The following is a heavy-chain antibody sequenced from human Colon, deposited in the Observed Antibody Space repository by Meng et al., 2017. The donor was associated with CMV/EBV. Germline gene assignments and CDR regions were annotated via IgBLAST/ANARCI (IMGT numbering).Heavy chain of an antibody. D-gene: IGHD1-26*01. Sequence: GGSLRLSCAASGFPFSDSYMNWIRQAPGKGLEWISYISPSGSTVYYADSVKGRFTFSRDNAKNSVYLQMHSLRAEDTAVYYCARSVGAITAWGQGTMVTVSS. CDR1: GFPFSDSY. CDR3: ARSVGAITA. CDR2: ISPSGSTV. J-gene: IGHJ5*02. V-gene: IGHV3-11*01.